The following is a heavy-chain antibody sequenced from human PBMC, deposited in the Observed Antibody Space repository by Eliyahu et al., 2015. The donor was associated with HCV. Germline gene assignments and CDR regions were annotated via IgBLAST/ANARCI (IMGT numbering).Heavy chain of an antibody. CDR2: VYYTGTI. CDR1: GDSIDRSSYY. V-gene: IGHV4-39*01. D-gene: IGHD2/OR15-2a*01. CDR3: AKHFYDKFDM. Sequence: QLHLQESGPGLVKPSETLSLTCXVSGDSIDRSSYYWGWVRQSPDKGLEWIGSVYYTGTIASNPSLKSRLTVSVDTSKNQFSLNLNSVTAADTAIYYCAKHFYDKFDMWGQGTMVTVSS. J-gene: IGHJ3*02.